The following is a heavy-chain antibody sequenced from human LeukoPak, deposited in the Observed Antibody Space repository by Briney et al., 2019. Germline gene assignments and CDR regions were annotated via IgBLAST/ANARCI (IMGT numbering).Heavy chain of an antibody. J-gene: IGHJ5*02. CDR3: ARVSSSGWYNWFDP. V-gene: IGHV1-8*02. Sequence: GASVKVSCKASGYTFTSYGISWVRQATGQGLEWMGWMNPNSGNTGYAQKFQGRVTMTRNTSISTAYMELSSLRSEDTAVYYCARVSSSGWYNWFDPWGQGTLVTVSS. CDR2: MNPNSGNT. CDR1: GYTFTSYG. D-gene: IGHD6-19*01.